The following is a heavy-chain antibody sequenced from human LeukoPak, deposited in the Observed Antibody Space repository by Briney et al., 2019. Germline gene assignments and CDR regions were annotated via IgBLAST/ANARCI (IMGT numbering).Heavy chain of an antibody. D-gene: IGHD3-22*01. V-gene: IGHV3-33*06. CDR2: IWYDGSNK. CDR1: GFTFNSYG. Sequence: GGSLRLSCAASGFTFNSYGMHWVRQAPGKGLEWVAVIWYDGSNKYYADSVKGRFTISRDNPRNTLYLQMNSLRPEDTAVYFCAKRGVVIRVILVGFHKEAYYFDSWGQGALVTVSS. J-gene: IGHJ4*02. CDR3: AKRGVVIRVILVGFHKEAYYFDS.